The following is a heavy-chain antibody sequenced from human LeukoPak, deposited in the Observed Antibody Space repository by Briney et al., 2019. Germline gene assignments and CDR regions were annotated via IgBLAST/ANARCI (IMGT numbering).Heavy chain of an antibody. CDR3: AGSLGYCTSNVCYLKY. CDR2: ISAYNGNT. D-gene: IGHD2-8*01. J-gene: IGHJ4*02. Sequence: ASVKVSCKASGYTFTSYVISWVRQAPGQGLEWMGWISAYNGNTNYAQNLQGRVTMTTDTSTSTAYMELRSLRSDDTAVYYCAGSLGYCTSNVCYLKYWGQGTLVTVSS. CDR1: GYTFTSYV. V-gene: IGHV1-18*01.